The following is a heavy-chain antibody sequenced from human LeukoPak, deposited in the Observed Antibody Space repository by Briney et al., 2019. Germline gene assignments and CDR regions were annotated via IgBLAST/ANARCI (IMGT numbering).Heavy chain of an antibody. CDR1: GYTFTSYG. D-gene: IGHD3-10*01. V-gene: IGHV1-18*04. CDR3: ARDSLLWFGEAPFDI. Sequence: GASVKVSCKASGYTFTSYGISWVRQAPGQGLEWMGWISAYNGNTNYAQKLQGRVTMTTDTSTSTAYMELRSLRSDDTAMYYCARDSLLWFGEAPFDIWGQGTMVTVSS. CDR2: ISAYNGNT. J-gene: IGHJ3*02.